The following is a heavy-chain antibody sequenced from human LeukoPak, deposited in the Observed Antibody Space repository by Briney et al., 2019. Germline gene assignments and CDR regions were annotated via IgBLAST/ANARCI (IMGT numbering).Heavy chain of an antibody. CDR3: ARLPMIPPWGMDV. D-gene: IGHD3-22*01. J-gene: IGHJ6*02. V-gene: IGHV4-39*01. CDR1: GGSISSSSYY. CDR2: IYYSGST. Sequence: SETLSLTCTVSGGSISSSSYYWGWIRQPPGKGLEWIGSIYYSGSTYYNPSLKSRVTISVDTSKNQFSLKLSSATAADTAVYYCARLPMIPPWGMDVWGQGTTVTVSS.